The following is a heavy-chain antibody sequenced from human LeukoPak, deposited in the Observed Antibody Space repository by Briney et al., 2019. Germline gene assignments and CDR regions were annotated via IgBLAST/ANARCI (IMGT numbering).Heavy chain of an antibody. Sequence: GGSLRLSCAASGFTFSSYEMNWVRQAPGKGLEWVSYISSSGSTIYYAASVKGRFTISRDNAKNSLYLQMNSLRAEDTAVYYCARDFGARGWFDSWGQGTLVTVSS. V-gene: IGHV3-48*03. CDR2: ISSSGSTI. J-gene: IGHJ5*01. CDR1: GFTFSSYE. CDR3: ARDFGARGWFDS. D-gene: IGHD3-10*01.